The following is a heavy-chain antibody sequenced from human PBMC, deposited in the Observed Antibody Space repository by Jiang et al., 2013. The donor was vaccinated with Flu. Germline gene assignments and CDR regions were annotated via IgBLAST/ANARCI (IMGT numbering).Heavy chain of an antibody. CDR1: SSYS. CDR2: LVVVVVT. J-gene: IGHJ2*01. V-gene: IGHV3-21*01. Sequence: SSYSMNWVRQAPGRGWSGSHPLVVVVVTYTTQTQXRADSPSPETTPKNSLYLQMNSLRAEDTAVYYCARATQGYWYFDLWGRGTLVTVSS. CDR3: ARATQGYWYFDL.